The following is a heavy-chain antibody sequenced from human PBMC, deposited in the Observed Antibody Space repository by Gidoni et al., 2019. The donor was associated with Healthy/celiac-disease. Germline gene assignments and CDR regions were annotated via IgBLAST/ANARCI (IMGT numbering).Heavy chain of an antibody. D-gene: IGHD2-2*01. CDR2: IYYSGST. CDR3: ARGKGYCSSTSCYGLNGFDY. J-gene: IGHJ4*02. Sequence: QVQLQESGPGLVKPSQTLSLTCTVSGGSISSGGYYWRWIRQHPGKGLEWIGYIYYSGSTYYNPSLKSRVTISVDTSKNQFSLKLSSVTAADTAVYYCARGKGYCSSTSCYGLNGFDYWGQGTLVTVSS. CDR1: GGSISSGGYY. V-gene: IGHV4-31*03.